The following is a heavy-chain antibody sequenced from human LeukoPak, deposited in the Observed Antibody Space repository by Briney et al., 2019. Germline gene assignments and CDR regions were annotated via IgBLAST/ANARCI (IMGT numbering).Heavy chain of an antibody. CDR1: GGSISRGGYD. J-gene: IGHJ2*01. Sequence: SETLSLTCTVSGGSISRGGYDWSWIRQHPGKGLEWIGYIYYSGSTYDNPSLKSRVTISVDTSKNQFSLKLSSVTAAHTAVYYCVRDRGRKYQLQYWYFDPWGRGTLVTVSS. V-gene: IGHV4-31*03. CDR3: VRDRGRKYQLQYWYFDP. CDR2: IYYSGST. D-gene: IGHD2-2*01.